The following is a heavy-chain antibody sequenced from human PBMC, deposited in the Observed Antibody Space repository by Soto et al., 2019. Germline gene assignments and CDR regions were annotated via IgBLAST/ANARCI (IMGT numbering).Heavy chain of an antibody. CDR3: AKKWGPYSYGPNVGFLSYFDY. Sequence: EVQLLESGGGLVQPGGSLRLSCAASGFTFSSYAMSWVRQAPGKGLEWVSAISGSGGSTYYADSVKGRFTISRDNSKNTLYLQMNSLRAEDTAVYYCAKKWGPYSYGPNVGFLSYFDYWGQGTLVTVSS. V-gene: IGHV3-23*01. D-gene: IGHD5-18*01. CDR1: GFTFSSYA. CDR2: ISGSGGST. J-gene: IGHJ4*02.